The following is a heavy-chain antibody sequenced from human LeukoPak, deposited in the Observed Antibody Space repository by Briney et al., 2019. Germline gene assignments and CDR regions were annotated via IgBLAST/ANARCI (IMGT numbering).Heavy chain of an antibody. CDR1: GFTFDDYG. CDR2: INWNGGST. J-gene: IGHJ4*02. Sequence: PGGSLRLSCAASGFTFDDYGMSWVRQAPGKGLEWVSGINWNGGSTGYADSVKGRFTISRDNAKISLYLQMNSLRAEDTALYYCARAIGYCSSTSCYRDYFDYWGQGTLVTVSS. D-gene: IGHD2-2*01. CDR3: ARAIGYCSSTSCYRDYFDY. V-gene: IGHV3-20*04.